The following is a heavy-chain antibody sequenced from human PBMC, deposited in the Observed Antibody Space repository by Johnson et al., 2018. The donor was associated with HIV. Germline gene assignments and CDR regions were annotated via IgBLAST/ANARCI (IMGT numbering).Heavy chain of an antibody. CDR3: AKVDCGGDTCAGYDPFDL. Sequence: VLLVESGGGLVQPGGSLRLSCAASGFAFRTYWMVWVRQVPGKRPVWVARIYNDGSRTTYADSVRGRFPISRDNAKYTVDLQMNSLRVEDTAVYYCAKVDCGGDTCAGYDPFDLWGQGTLVTVSS. J-gene: IGHJ3*01. CDR1: GFAFRTYW. CDR2: IYNDGSRT. D-gene: IGHD2-21*01. V-gene: IGHV3-74*03.